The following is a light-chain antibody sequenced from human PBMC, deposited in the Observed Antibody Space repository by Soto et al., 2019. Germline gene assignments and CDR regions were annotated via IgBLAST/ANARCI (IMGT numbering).Light chain of an antibody. V-gene: IGKV1-5*01. CDR2: DAL. CDR1: QSITNR. Sequence: SQLPQSPSTLSAAVGDRVAITCRASQSITNRLAWYQLKPGKAPKVLIYDALNLESGVPSRFSGSGSGTDFTLTISSLQPEDFATYYCQQLNSHPLTFAGRTKV. J-gene: IGKJ4*01. CDR3: QQLNSHPLT.